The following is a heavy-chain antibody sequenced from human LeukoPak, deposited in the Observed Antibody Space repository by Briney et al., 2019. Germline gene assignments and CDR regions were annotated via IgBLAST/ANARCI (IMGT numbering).Heavy chain of an antibody. CDR3: TRAYWIGFHFDS. CDR1: GGSISSGDYF. CDR2: IYYSGTT. Sequence: PSQTLSLTCSVSGGSISSGDYFWIWIRQPPGKGLEYIGYIYYSGTTYYNPSLKSRITMSVDTSANQFSLRLTSVSAADTAVYYCTRAYWIGFHFDSWGQGILVSVSS. J-gene: IGHJ4*02. V-gene: IGHV4-30-4*01. D-gene: IGHD3-3*01.